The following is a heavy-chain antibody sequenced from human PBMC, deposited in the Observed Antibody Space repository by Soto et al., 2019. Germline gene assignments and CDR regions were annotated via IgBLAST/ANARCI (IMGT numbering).Heavy chain of an antibody. CDR1: GFTFTDYA. CDR2: ISGIGGST. V-gene: IGHV3-23*01. Sequence: GGSLRLSCAASGFTFTDYALSWVRQAPGKGLEWVATISGIGGSTYLADSVKGRPSISRDNSKNTVSLLMNSLRAEDTAVYFCARGSSGYISSWYYFDYWGRGTLVTVSS. J-gene: IGHJ4*02. CDR3: ARGSSGYISSWYYFDY. D-gene: IGHD6-13*01.